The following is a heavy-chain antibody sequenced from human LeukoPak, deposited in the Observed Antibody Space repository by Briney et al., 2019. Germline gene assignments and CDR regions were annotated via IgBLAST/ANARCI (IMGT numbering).Heavy chain of an antibody. D-gene: IGHD5-12*01. CDR3: AKDGAWLRFDD. V-gene: IGHV3-23*01. J-gene: IGHJ4*02. Sequence: GGSLRLSCAGSGFPFSIYGMNWVRQAPGKGLEWVSGISPGGGPTYYADSVKGRFTISRDDAKNTLYLQMNNLRAEDTAVYYCAKDGAWLRFDDWGQGILVTVSS. CDR2: ISPGGGPT. CDR1: GFPFSIYG.